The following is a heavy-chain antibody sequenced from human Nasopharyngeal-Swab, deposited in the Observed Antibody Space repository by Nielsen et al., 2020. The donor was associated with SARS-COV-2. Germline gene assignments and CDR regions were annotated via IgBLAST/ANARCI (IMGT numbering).Heavy chain of an antibody. CDR2: IFSNDEK. Sequence: RQAPGKALEWLAHIFSNDEKSYSTSLKSRLTISKDTSKSQVVLTMTNMDPVDTATYYCARSYDLWSGYYRYYYYGMDVWGQGTTVTVSS. V-gene: IGHV2-26*01. D-gene: IGHD3-3*01. CDR3: ARSYDLWSGYYRYYYYGMDV. J-gene: IGHJ6*02.